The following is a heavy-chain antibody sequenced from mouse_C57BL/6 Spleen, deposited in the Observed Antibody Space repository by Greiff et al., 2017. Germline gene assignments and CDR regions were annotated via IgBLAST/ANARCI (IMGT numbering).Heavy chain of an antibody. CDR1: GYTFTDYE. Sequence: VKLVESGAELVRPGASVTLSCKASGYTFTDYEMHWVKQTPVHGLEWIGAIDPETGGTAYNQKFKGKAILTADKSSSTAYMELRSLTSEDSAVYYCTRSYAMDYWGQGTSVTVSS. J-gene: IGHJ4*01. CDR2: IDPETGGT. V-gene: IGHV1-15*01. CDR3: TRSYAMDY.